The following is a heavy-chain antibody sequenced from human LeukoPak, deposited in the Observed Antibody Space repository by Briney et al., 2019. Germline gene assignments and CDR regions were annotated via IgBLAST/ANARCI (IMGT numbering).Heavy chain of an antibody. CDR1: GYTFTSYG. Sequence: GASVKVSCKASGYTFTSYGISWVRQAPGQGLERMGWISAYNGNTNYAQKLQGRVTMTTDTSTSTAYMELRSLRSDDTAVYYCARRPMVRGGYYYYYYMDVWGKGTTVTISS. CDR3: ARRPMVRGGYYYYYYMDV. CDR2: ISAYNGNT. V-gene: IGHV1-18*01. J-gene: IGHJ6*03. D-gene: IGHD3-10*01.